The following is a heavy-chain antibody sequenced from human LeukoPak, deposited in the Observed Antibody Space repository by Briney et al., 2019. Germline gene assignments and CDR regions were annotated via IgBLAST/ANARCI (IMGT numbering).Heavy chain of an antibody. CDR2: ISAYNGNT. J-gene: IGHJ5*02. CDR1: GYTFSSYG. V-gene: IGHV1-18*01. Sequence: ASVKVSCKASGYTFSSYGITWVRQAPGQGLEWMGWISAYNGNTDYAQKLQGRVTMTTDTSTSTAYMELRSLRSDDTAVYYCTRGEPTSDGFDPWGQGTLVTVSS. CDR3: TRGEPTSDGFDP. D-gene: IGHD2-2*01.